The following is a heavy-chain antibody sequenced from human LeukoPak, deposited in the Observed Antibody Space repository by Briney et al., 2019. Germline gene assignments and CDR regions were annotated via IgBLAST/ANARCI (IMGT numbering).Heavy chain of an antibody. CDR3: ARDSSGYDSSWYFDF. Sequence: SSETLSLTCTVSGGSMRSYYWVWIRQPPGKGLEWIGYIYYSGSTDYNPSLKSRATISVDTSKSQFSLKLSSVSAADTAVYYCARDSSGYDSSWYFDFWGRGTLVTVSS. J-gene: IGHJ2*01. CDR2: IYYSGST. CDR1: GGSMRSYY. D-gene: IGHD3-9*01. V-gene: IGHV4-59*01.